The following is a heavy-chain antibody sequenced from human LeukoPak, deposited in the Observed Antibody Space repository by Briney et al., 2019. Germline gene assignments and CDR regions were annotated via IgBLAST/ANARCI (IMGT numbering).Heavy chain of an antibody. J-gene: IGHJ4*02. Sequence: GGSLRLSCAASGFTFSSNWMSWVRQAPGKGLEWVANIKQDGSEKQYVDSVKGRFTISRDNAKNSLSLQMNSLRAGDTAVYYCARGSYYYGSGIPYYFDYWGQGTLVTVSS. V-gene: IGHV3-7*01. CDR1: GFTFSSNW. CDR2: IKQDGSEK. CDR3: ARGSYYYGSGIPYYFDY. D-gene: IGHD3-10*01.